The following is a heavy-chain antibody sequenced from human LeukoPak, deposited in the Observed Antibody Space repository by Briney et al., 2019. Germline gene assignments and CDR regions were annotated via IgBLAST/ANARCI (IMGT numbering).Heavy chain of an antibody. CDR1: GFTFSSYS. CDR2: ISSSSSYI. CDR3: ARGIGGGYSPDDAFDI. D-gene: IGHD1-26*01. V-gene: IGHV3-21*01. Sequence: GGSLRLSCAASGFTFSSYSMNWVRQAPGKGLEWVSSISSSSSYIYYADSVKGRFTISRDNAKNSLYLQMNSLRAEDTAVYYCARGIGGGYSPDDAFDIWGQGTMVTVSS. J-gene: IGHJ3*02.